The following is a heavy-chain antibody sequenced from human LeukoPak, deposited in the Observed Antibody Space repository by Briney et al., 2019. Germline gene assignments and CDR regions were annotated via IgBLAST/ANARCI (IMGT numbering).Heavy chain of an antibody. J-gene: IGHJ4*02. Sequence: GGSLRLSCAASGFTFSDYYMSWIRQAPGKGLEWVANIKQDGSEKDYTDSMKGRFTISRDNAKNSLYLQINSLRAEDTAVYYCARIGYSSSCFDYWGQGTLVTVSS. CDR1: GFTFSDYY. CDR3: ARIGYSSSCFDY. D-gene: IGHD6-13*01. CDR2: IKQDGSEK. V-gene: IGHV3-7*01.